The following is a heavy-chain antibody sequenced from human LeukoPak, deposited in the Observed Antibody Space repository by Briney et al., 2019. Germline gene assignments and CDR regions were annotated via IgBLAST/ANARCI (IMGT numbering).Heavy chain of an antibody. CDR2: ISSSSSYI. CDR1: GFTFSSYS. D-gene: IGHD3-9*01. CDR3: ARDSYDILTGQKNDFDY. J-gene: IGHJ4*02. V-gene: IGHV3-21*01. Sequence: GGSLRLSCTASGFTFSSYSMNWVRQAPGKGLEWVSSISSSSSYIYYADSVKGRFTISRDNAKNSLYLQMNSLRAEDTAVYYCARDSYDILTGQKNDFDYWGQGTLVTVSS.